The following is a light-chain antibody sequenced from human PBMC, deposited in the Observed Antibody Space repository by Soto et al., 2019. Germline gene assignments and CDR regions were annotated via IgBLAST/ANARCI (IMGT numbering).Light chain of an antibody. CDR3: QSYDGSLSGVV. V-gene: IGLV1-40*01. Sequence: QTVVTQPPSVSGAPGQRVTISCTWSGSNIGAGYDVHWYQQLPGTAPKQRSYGNSNRPSGVPDRFPGSKSGTSAPLAIAGLQAEYGDDYYCQSYDGSLSGVVFGGGTKLTVL. CDR2: GNS. J-gene: IGLJ2*01. CDR1: GSNIGAGYD.